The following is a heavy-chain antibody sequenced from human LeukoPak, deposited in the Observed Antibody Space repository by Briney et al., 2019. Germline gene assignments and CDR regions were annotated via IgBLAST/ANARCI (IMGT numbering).Heavy chain of an antibody. CDR3: AHSRVYSGSYLGGWFDP. D-gene: IGHD1-26*01. J-gene: IGHJ5*02. CDR1: GFSLSTSGVG. CDR2: IYWDDDK. V-gene: IGHV2-5*02. Sequence: SGPTLVKPTQTLTLTCTFSGFSLSTSGVGVGWIRQPPGKALVWLALIYWDDDKRYSPSLKSRLTITKDTSKNQVVLTMTNMDPVDTATYYCAHSRVYSGSYLGGWFDPWGQGTLVTVSS.